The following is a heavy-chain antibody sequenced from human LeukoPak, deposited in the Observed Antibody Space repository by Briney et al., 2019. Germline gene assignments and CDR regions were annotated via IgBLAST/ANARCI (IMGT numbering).Heavy chain of an antibody. J-gene: IGHJ4*02. CDR2: IFHSGSI. Sequence: SETLSLTCAVSGDSISTNHWWSWVRQPPGKGLEWIGEIFHSGSINYNSSLKSRVTISVDKSKDQFFLQLKSVSAADTAVYFCARGGSDGGATQFFDYWGQGILITVSA. D-gene: IGHD3-16*01. CDR1: GDSISTNHW. CDR3: ARGGSDGGATQFFDY. V-gene: IGHV4-4*02.